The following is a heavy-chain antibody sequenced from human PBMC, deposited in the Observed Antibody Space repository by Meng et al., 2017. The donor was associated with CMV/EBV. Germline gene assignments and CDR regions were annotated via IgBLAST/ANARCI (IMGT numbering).Heavy chain of an antibody. CDR1: GYTFTSDG. J-gene: IGHJ4*02. CDR3: ARGGASSGYDLIDY. Sequence: HVQLVQSGAEVKRPGASVNVACKASGYTFTSDGISWVRQALGQGLEWMGWIRAYNGNTNYAQKLQGRVTMTTDTSTSTAYMELRSLRSDDTAVYYCARGGASSGYDLIDYWGQGTLVTVSS. D-gene: IGHD5-12*01. V-gene: IGHV1-18*01. CDR2: IRAYNGNT.